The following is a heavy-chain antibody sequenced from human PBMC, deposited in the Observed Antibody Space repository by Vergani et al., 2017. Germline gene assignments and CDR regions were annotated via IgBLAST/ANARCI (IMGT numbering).Heavy chain of an antibody. CDR2: IYPGDSDT. V-gene: IGHV5-51*01. CDR3: ARQEXLWDGDYAHWYFDL. D-gene: IGHD4-17*01. CDR1: GYSFTSYW. J-gene: IGHJ2*01. Sequence: EVQLVQSGAEVKKPGESLKISCKGSGYSFTSYWIGWVRQMPGKGLEWMGIIYPGDSDTRYSPSFQAQVTISADKSISTAYLQWSSLKASDTAMYYCARQEXLWDGDYAHWYFDLWGRGTLVTVSS.